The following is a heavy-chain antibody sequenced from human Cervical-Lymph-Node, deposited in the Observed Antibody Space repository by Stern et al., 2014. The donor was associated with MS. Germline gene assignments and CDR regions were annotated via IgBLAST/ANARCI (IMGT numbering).Heavy chain of an antibody. D-gene: IGHD1-26*01. V-gene: IGHV3-30*04. Sequence: VHLVESGGGVVQPGRSLRLSCAASGFVFRRYALHWVRQAPGKGLEWVALISYDGRDKYYTDSVKVRFTVSRDNSNNTVDLEMNSLRLEDTAVYYCAKGGSGSYLDWGQGSLVTVSS. CDR1: GFVFRRYA. J-gene: IGHJ4*02. CDR3: AKGGSGSYLD. CDR2: ISYDGRDK.